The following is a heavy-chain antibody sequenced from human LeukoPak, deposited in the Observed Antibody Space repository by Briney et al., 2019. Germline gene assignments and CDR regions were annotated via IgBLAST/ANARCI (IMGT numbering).Heavy chain of an antibody. V-gene: IGHV4-39*07. CDR3: ARGFDILTGYHHPSNWFDP. CDR1: GGSISSSSYY. D-gene: IGHD3-9*01. Sequence: PSETLSLTCTVSGGSISSSSYYWGWIRQPPGKGLEWIGSIYYSGSTYYNPSLKSRVTISVDTSKNQFSLKLSSVTAADTAVYYCARGFDILTGYHHPSNWFDPWGQGTLVTVSS. J-gene: IGHJ5*02. CDR2: IYYSGST.